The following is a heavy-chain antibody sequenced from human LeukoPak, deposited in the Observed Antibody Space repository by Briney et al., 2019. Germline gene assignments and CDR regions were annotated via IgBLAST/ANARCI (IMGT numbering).Heavy chain of an antibody. CDR2: IYYTGTT. CDR1: GFTFSSYG. D-gene: IGHD4-17*01. CDR3: ARDLGPAYGESGDFDY. V-gene: IGHV4-59*12. J-gene: IGHJ4*02. Sequence: LRLSCAASGFTFSSYGMSWLRQPPGKGLEWIGHIYYTGTTYYNPSLKSRVTMSMDSSKNQFSLNLFSVTAADTAVYYCARDLGPAYGESGDFDYWGQGTLVTVSS.